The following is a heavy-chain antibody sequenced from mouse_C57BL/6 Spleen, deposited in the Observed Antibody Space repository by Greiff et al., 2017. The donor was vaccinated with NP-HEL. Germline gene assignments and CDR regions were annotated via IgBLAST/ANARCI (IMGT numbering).Heavy chain of an antibody. V-gene: IGHV1-54*01. Sequence: QVQLQQSGAELARPGTSVKVSCKASGYAFTNYLIEWVKQRPGQGLEWIGVINPGSGGTNYNEKFKGKATLTADKSSSTAYMQLSSLTSEDSAVYFCARDGPYAMDYWGQGTSVTVSS. CDR3: ARDGPYAMDY. D-gene: IGHD2-3*01. CDR1: GYAFTNYL. J-gene: IGHJ4*01. CDR2: INPGSGGT.